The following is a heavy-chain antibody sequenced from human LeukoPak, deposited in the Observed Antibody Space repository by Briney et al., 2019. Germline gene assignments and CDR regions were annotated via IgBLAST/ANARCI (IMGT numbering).Heavy chain of an antibody. CDR3: ARPGYYYDSSGNRDAFDI. V-gene: IGHV5-51*01. CDR1: GYSFTTYW. D-gene: IGHD3-22*01. CDR2: IYPGDSDT. Sequence: GESLKISCKGSGYSFTTYWIAWVRQMPGKGLEWMGIIYPGDSDTRYSPSFQGQVTISADKSITTAYLQWSSLKASDTAMYYCARPGYYYDSSGNRDAFDIWGQGTMVTVSS. J-gene: IGHJ3*02.